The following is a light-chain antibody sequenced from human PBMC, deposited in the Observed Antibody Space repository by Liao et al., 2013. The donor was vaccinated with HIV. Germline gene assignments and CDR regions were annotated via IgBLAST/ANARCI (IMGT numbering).Light chain of an antibody. CDR2: YDT. Sequence: SYELTQPPSVSVAPGKTAKITCGGSSIGSKSVHWYQQKPGQAPVVVIYYDTDRPSGIPERFSGSNSGNTATLSISRVEAGDEADYYCQVWDSNSDHPYVFGSGTKVTVL. J-gene: IGLJ1*01. CDR3: QVWDSNSDHPYV. V-gene: IGLV3-21*01. CDR1: SIGSKS.